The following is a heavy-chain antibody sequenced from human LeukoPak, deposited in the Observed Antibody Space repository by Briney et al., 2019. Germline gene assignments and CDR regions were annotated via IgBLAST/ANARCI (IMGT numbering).Heavy chain of an antibody. CDR2: ISWNSGSI. CDR3: AKDAGAYYYMDV. CDR1: GFTFDDYA. Sequence: GGSLRLSCAASGFTFDDYAMHWVRQAPGKGLEWVSGISWNSGSIGYADSVKGRFTISRDNAKNSLYLQMNSLRAEDMALYYCAKDAGAYYYMDVWGKGTTVTVSS. V-gene: IGHV3-9*03. J-gene: IGHJ6*03.